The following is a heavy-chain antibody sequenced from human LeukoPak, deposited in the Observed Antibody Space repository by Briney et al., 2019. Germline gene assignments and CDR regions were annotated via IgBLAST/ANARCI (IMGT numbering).Heavy chain of an antibody. J-gene: IGHJ3*02. D-gene: IGHD3-9*01. Sequence: SETLPLTCSDASDSIRSYYWSSIRQPPGKRLEWIGYIYYSGSTNYNPSLKSRVTISVDTSKTQFSLKLSSVTAADTVVYYCARAMRDIFTGPRKKGAYEIRGQGTMDTVSS. V-gene: IGHV4-59*01. CDR2: IYYSGST. CDR1: SDSIRSYY. CDR3: ARAMRDIFTGPRKKGAYEI.